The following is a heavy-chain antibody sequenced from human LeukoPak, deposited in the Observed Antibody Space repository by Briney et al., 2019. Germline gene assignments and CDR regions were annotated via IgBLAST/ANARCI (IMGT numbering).Heavy chain of an antibody. CDR2: INPNSGGT. V-gene: IGHV1-2*02. CDR1: GYTFTGYY. J-gene: IGHJ6*03. CDR3: ARDPYYGSGLGYYYYYMDV. Sequence: ASVKVSCKASGYTFTGYYMHWVRQAPGQGLEWMGWINPNSGGTNYAQKFQGRVTMTRDTSISTAYMELSRLRPDDTAVYYCARDPYYGSGLGYYYYYMDVWGKGTTVTISS. D-gene: IGHD3-10*01.